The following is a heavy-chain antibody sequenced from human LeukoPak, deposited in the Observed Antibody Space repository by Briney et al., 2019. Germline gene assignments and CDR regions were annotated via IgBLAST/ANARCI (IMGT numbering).Heavy chain of an antibody. D-gene: IGHD6-13*01. J-gene: IGHJ4*02. CDR2: FDPEDGET. Sequence: ASVKVCCKVSGYTLTELSMHWMRQAPGKGLELMGGFDPEDGETIYAQKFQGRVTMTEDTSTDTAYMELSSLRSEDTAVYYCATVFLSSSWPVDYWGQGTLVTVSS. CDR1: GYTLTELS. V-gene: IGHV1-24*01. CDR3: ATVFLSSSWPVDY.